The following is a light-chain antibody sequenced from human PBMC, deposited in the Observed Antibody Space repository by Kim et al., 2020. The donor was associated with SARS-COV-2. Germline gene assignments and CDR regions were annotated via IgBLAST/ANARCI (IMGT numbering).Light chain of an antibody. Sequence: AAVGDRVTITCRASQSISSWLAWYQQKPGKAPKLLIYKASSLESGVPSRFSGSGSGTEFTLTISSLQPDDFATYYCQQYNSYSPYTFGQGTKLEI. CDR1: QSISSW. CDR3: QQYNSYSPYT. CDR2: KAS. V-gene: IGKV1-5*03. J-gene: IGKJ2*01.